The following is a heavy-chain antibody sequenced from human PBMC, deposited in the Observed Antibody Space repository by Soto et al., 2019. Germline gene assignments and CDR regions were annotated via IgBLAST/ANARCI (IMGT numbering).Heavy chain of an antibody. V-gene: IGHV4-59*01. CDR1: GGSISSYY. D-gene: IGHD3-22*01. J-gene: IGHJ4*02. CDR2: IYYSGST. CDR3: ARVRYYDSSGYYPFDY. Sequence: ETLSLTCTVSGGSISSYYWSWIRQPPGKGLEWIGYIYYSGSTNYNPSLKSRVTISVDTSKNQFSLKLSSVTAADTAVYYCARVRYYDSSGYYPFDYWGQGTLVTVSS.